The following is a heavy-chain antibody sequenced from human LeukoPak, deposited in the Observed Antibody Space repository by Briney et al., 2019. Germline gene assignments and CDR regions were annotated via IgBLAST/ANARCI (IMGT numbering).Heavy chain of an antibody. CDR1: GGSISSYY. CDR3: ARQLGDILTAYWHFAY. V-gene: IGHV4-59*08. D-gene: IGHD3-9*01. J-gene: IGHJ4*02. CDR2: IYYSGST. Sequence: SETLSLTCTVSGGSISSYYWSWIRQPPGKGLEWIGYIYYSGSTNYNPSLKSRVTISVDTSKNQFSLKLSSVTAADTAVYYCARQLGDILTAYWHFAYWCPGT.